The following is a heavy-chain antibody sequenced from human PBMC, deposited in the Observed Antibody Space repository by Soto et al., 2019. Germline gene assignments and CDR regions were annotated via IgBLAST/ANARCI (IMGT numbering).Heavy chain of an antibody. CDR1: GYTFTSYA. J-gene: IGHJ3*02. D-gene: IGHD3-10*01. CDR2: INAGNGNT. V-gene: IGHV1-3*01. Sequence: ASVKVSCKASGYTFTSYAMHWVRQAPGQRLEWMGWINAGNGNTKYSQKFQGRVTITRDTSASTAYMELSSLRSEDTAVYYCARDRVPPALSQSLPDAFDIWGQGTMVTVSS. CDR3: ARDRVPPALSQSLPDAFDI.